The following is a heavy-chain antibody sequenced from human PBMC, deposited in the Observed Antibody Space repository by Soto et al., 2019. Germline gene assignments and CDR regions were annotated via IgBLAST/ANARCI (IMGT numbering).Heavy chain of an antibody. CDR1: GFTFSSHA. D-gene: IGHD3-16*01. J-gene: IGHJ4*02. CDR2: IHSIRSII. Sequence: EVQLVESGGGLVQPGGSLRLSCAVSGFTFSSHAMNWVRQAPGNGVEWVAYIHSIRSIIYYADSVKGRFTISRDNAKHSLYLQMDSLRDEETAVYYCARDARNADYDYWGQGTLVTVSS. CDR3: ARDARNADYDY. V-gene: IGHV3-48*02.